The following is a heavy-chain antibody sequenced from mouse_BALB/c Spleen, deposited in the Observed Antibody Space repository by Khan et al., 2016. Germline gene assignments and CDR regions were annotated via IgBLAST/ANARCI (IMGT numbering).Heavy chain of an antibody. CDR1: GYTFTNYG. J-gene: IGHJ4*01. Sequence: QIQLVQSGPELKKPGETVKISCKASGYTFTNYGMNWVKQAPGKGLKWMGWINTYTGEPTYADDFKGRFAFSLETSDSTAYLQINNLKNEDTATXIFAREGLRRTGNAMDYWGQGTSVTVSS. V-gene: IGHV9-3-1*01. CDR3: AREGLRRTGNAMDY. CDR2: INTYTGEP. D-gene: IGHD2-4*01.